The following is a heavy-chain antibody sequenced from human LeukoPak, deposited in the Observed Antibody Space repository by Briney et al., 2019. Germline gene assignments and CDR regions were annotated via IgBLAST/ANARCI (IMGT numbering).Heavy chain of an antibody. V-gene: IGHV4-59*01. CDR1: GGSISSYY. J-gene: IGHJ4*02. CDR3: AALADYYDSSGYYYGY. D-gene: IGHD3-22*01. Sequence: PSETLSPTCTVSGGSISSYYWSWIRQPPGKGLEWIGYIYYSGSTNYNPSLKSRVTISVDTSKNQFSLKLSSVTAADTAVYYCAALADYYDSSGYYYGYWGQGTLVTVSS. CDR2: IYYSGST.